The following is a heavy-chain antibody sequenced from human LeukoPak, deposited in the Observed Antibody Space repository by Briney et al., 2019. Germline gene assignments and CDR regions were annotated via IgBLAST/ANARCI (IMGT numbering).Heavy chain of an antibody. V-gene: IGHV4-4*07. Sequence: SETLSLTCTVSGGSISSYYWSWIRQPAGKGLEWIGRIYTSGSTNYNPSLKSRVTMSVDTSKNQFSLKLSSVTAADTAVYYCARDRSYSSGWYDYYGMDVWGQGTTVTVFS. D-gene: IGHD6-19*01. CDR1: GGSISSYY. J-gene: IGHJ6*02. CDR2: IYTSGST. CDR3: ARDRSYSSGWYDYYGMDV.